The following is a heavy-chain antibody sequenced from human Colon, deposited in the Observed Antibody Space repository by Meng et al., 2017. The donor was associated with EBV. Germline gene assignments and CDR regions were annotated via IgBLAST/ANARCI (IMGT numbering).Heavy chain of an antibody. J-gene: IGHJ4*02. V-gene: IGHV3-30*18. Sequence: QVQLVESGGGVVQPGMSLRLSCEASGFSFGGFGMHWVRQGPGKGLEWVAMISYDGQKTYYADSVKGRFSISRDKSKNTFLQMSSLTVEDSAIYFCAKEYSLSSSWPYFDSRGQGTLVTVSS. CDR3: AKEYSLSSSWPYFDS. CDR2: ISYDGQKT. D-gene: IGHD5-18*01. CDR1: GFSFGGFG.